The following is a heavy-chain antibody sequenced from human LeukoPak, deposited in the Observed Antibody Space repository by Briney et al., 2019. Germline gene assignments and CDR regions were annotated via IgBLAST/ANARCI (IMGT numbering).Heavy chain of an antibody. Sequence: GGSLRLSCVDSGFTITNAWMSWVRQAPGKGLEWIGRIKSKTDGETTNYAEPVRGRFTISRDDSKSAVYLQVNSLKIEDTAVYYCTTDLGTYYHGSQRLIPIDYWGQGTLVTVSS. CDR3: TTDLGTYYHGSQRLIPIDY. V-gene: IGHV3-15*01. J-gene: IGHJ4*02. CDR1: GFTITNAW. CDR2: IKSKTDGETT. D-gene: IGHD3-10*01.